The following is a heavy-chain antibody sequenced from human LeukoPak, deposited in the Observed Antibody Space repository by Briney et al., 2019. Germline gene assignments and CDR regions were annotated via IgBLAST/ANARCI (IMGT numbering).Heavy chain of an antibody. CDR3: ARDGYSYGYAHFFGY. J-gene: IGHJ4*02. Sequence: ASVKVSCKASGYTFTSYYMHWVRQAPGQGLEWMGIINPSGGSTSYAQKFQGRVTMTRDTSTSTVYMELSSLRSEDTAVYYCARDGYSYGYAHFFGYWGQGTLVTVSS. CDR1: GYTFTSYY. V-gene: IGHV1-46*03. D-gene: IGHD5-18*01. CDR2: INPSGGST.